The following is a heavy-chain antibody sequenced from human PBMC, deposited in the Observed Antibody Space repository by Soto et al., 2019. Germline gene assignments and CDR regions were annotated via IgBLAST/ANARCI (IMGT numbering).Heavy chain of an antibody. V-gene: IGHV2-5*02. J-gene: IGHJ4*02. Sequence: QITLKESGTTLVKPTQTLTLTCTFSGFSLTTNGVGVGWIRQPPRKAREWLGLIYWDDDKRYRPTLRSRLTITKDTSKSQVVLTMTNMDPVDTATYYCAHTVPDIVVMVAATHFDYWGQGTLVTVSS. CDR1: GFSLTTNGVG. CDR3: AHTVPDIVVMVAATHFDY. D-gene: IGHD2-15*01. CDR2: IYWDDDK.